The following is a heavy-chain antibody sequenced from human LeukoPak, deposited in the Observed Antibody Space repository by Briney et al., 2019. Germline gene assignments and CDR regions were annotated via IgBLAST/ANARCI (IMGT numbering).Heavy chain of an antibody. Sequence: PGGSLRLSCAASGFTFSDYYMSWICQAPGKGLEWVSYISGSGSTIYYADSVKGRFTISRDNAKNSLYLQMNSLRAEDTAVYYCARVAGDGDWYFDLWGRGTLVTVSS. V-gene: IGHV3-11*01. CDR2: ISGSGSTI. D-gene: IGHD6-19*01. J-gene: IGHJ2*01. CDR1: GFTFSDYY. CDR3: ARVAGDGDWYFDL.